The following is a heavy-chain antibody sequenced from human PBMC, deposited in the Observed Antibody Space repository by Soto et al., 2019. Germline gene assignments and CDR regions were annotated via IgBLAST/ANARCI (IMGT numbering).Heavy chain of an antibody. CDR1: GFTFNLYW. V-gene: IGHV3-74*01. CDR2: LNMDGSTT. Sequence: PGGSLRLSCAASGFTFNLYWMHWIRQAPGKGLVWVSRLNMDGSTTNYADSVKGRFIISRDSSKNTVYLQMYDLRAEDTAMYYCAREVRNYYGMDVWGQGTTVTVSS. CDR3: AREVRNYYGMDV. J-gene: IGHJ6*02.